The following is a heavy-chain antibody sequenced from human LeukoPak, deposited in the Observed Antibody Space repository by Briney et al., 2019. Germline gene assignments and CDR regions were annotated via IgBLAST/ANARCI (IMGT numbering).Heavy chain of an antibody. V-gene: IGHV3-30*02. D-gene: IGHD6-19*01. Sequence: GGSLRLSCAASGFTFSSYGMHWVRQAPGKGLEWVAFIRYDGSNKYYADSVKGRFTISRDNSKNTLYLQMNSLRAEDTAVYYCAKDRNFFVAGTYFDYWGQGTLVTVSS. J-gene: IGHJ4*02. CDR2: IRYDGSNK. CDR3: AKDRNFFVAGTYFDY. CDR1: GFTFSSYG.